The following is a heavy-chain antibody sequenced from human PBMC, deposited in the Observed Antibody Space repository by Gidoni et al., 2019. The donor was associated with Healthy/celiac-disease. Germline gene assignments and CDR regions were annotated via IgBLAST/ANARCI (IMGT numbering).Heavy chain of an antibody. J-gene: IGHJ4*02. D-gene: IGHD3-10*01. CDR1: GWSFSGYY. Sequence: QVQLKQWGAGLLKPSETLCLTCSVDGWSFSGYYWSWIRTHPGKGLEWIGEIHHSGSTNYNTSLKSRVTISVDTSKNQFSLKLSSVTTADTAVYYCARGYGSGSFLVYWGQGTLVTVSS. V-gene: IGHV4-34*01. CDR3: ARGYGSGSFLVY. CDR2: IHHSGST.